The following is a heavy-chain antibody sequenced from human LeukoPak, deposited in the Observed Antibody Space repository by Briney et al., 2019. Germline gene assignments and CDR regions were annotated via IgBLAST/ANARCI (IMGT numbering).Heavy chain of an antibody. CDR3: EMTPFDY. J-gene: IGHJ4*02. Sequence: QLGGSLRLSCAASGFTFSNYAMTWVRQAPGRGLDWVSTISGSGGSTYYADSVKGRFTISRDNSKNTLSLQMNSLRVEDTAVYYCEMTPFDYCGQGILVTVSS. CDR2: ISGSGGST. V-gene: IGHV3-23*01. CDR1: GFTFSNYA.